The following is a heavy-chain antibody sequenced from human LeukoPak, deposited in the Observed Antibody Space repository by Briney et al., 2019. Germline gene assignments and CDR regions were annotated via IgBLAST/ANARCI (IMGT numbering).Heavy chain of an antibody. D-gene: IGHD3-3*01. CDR1: GFTFDDYA. J-gene: IGHJ4*02. Sequence: WGSLRLSCAASGFTFDDYAMHWVRQAPGKGLEWVSLISWDGGSTYYADSVKGRFTISRDNSKNSLYLQMNSLRAKDTALYYCAKDSSLEANYDFWSGYYDYWGQGTLVTVSS. CDR2: ISWDGGST. CDR3: AKDSSLEANYDFWSGYYDY. V-gene: IGHV3-43D*04.